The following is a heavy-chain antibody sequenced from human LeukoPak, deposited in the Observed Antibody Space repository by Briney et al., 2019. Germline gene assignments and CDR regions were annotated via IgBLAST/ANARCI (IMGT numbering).Heavy chain of an antibody. J-gene: IGHJ4*02. CDR3: ARASEWELRYYFDY. D-gene: IGHD1-26*01. CDR2: VIPIFGTA. V-gene: IGHV1-69*05. Sequence: SVKVSCKASGGTFSSYAISWVRQAPGQGLEWVGGVIPIFGTANYAQKFQGRGTITTDESTSTAYMELSSLRSEDTAVYDCARASEWELRYYFDYWGQGTLVTVSS. CDR1: GGTFSSYA.